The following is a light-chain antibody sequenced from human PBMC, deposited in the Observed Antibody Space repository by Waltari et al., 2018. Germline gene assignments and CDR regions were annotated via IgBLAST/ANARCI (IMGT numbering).Light chain of an antibody. CDR1: SSDVGGYNY. CDR3: SSYTSSSTYV. CDR2: DVS. Sequence: QSALTQPASVSGSTGQSITISGTGTSSDVGGYNYFSWYHKHPGKAPKLMIYDVSNRPSGVSNRFSGSKSGNTASLTISGLQAEDEADYYCSSYTSSSTYVFGTGTKVTVL. J-gene: IGLJ1*01. V-gene: IGLV2-14*03.